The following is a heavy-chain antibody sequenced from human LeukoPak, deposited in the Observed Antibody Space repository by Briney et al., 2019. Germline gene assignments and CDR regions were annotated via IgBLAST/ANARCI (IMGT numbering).Heavy chain of an antibody. D-gene: IGHD2/OR15-2a*01. V-gene: IGHV3-74*01. CDR2: INSDGSWT. Sequence: GGSLRLSCAASGFTFTNYWMHWVRQVPGKGLVWVSHINSDGSWTSYVDSVKGRFTISKDNAKNTVYLQMNSLRAEDTAVYYCVSFYETYWGRGTLVTVSS. J-gene: IGHJ4*02. CDR1: GFTFTNYW. CDR3: VSFYETY.